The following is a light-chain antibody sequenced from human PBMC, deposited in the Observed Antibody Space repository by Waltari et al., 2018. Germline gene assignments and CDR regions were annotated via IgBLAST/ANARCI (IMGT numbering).Light chain of an antibody. CDR1: QRISTW. V-gene: IGKV1-5*03. J-gene: IGKJ2*01. Sequence: DIQMTQSPSTLSASVGDRVTISCRASQRISTWLAWIQQKPGKAPKFLIYKASSLSDGVPSTFSGSGSGTEFTLTISSLQPDDFATYYCQQYSTYLYTFGQGTKLELK. CDR3: QQYSTYLYT. CDR2: KAS.